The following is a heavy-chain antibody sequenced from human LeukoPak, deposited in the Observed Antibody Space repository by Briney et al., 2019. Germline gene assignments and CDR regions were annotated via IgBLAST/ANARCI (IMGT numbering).Heavy chain of an antibody. V-gene: IGHV1-2*02. Sequence: ASVKVSCKASGYTFTGYYMHWVRQAPGQGLEWMGWINPNSGGTNYAQKFQGRVTMTRDTSISTAYMELSRLRSDDTAVYYCARDQYCSSTSCYESYMDVWGKGTTVTVSS. J-gene: IGHJ6*03. D-gene: IGHD2-2*01. CDR1: GYTFTGYY. CDR3: ARDQYCSSTSCYESYMDV. CDR2: INPNSGGT.